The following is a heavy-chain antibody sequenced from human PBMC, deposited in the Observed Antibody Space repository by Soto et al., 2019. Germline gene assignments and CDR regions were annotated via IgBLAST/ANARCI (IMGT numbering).Heavy chain of an antibody. CDR1: GFTVSSKY. J-gene: IGHJ6*02. Sequence: GGSLRLSCAASGFTVSSKYMSWVRQAPGKGLEWISVIWSAGLIYYADSVRGRFTISRDISKNILYLEMTSLRADDTAVYYCAKEAPMDVWGQGTTVTVSS. V-gene: IGHV3-53*01. CDR2: IWSAGLI. CDR3: AKEAPMDV.